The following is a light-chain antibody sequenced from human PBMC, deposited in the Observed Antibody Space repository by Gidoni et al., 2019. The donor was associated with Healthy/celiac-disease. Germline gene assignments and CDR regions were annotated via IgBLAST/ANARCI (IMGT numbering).Light chain of an antibody. CDR3: QQYNNWLRWT. V-gene: IGKV3-15*01. Sequence: EIVMTQSPATLSVSPGERATLSCRASQSVSSNLAWYQQKPGQAPRLLIYGASTRATSIPARFSGSGSGTEFTLTISSLQSEDFAVYYCQQYNNWLRWTFGQGTKVEIK. J-gene: IGKJ1*01. CDR1: QSVSSN. CDR2: GAS.